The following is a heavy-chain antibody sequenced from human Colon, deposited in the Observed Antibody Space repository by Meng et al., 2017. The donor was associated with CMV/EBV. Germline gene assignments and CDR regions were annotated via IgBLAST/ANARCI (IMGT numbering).Heavy chain of an antibody. J-gene: IGHJ4*02. CDR1: GYTFTSYG. V-gene: IGHV1-18*01. CDR3: ARGRPNWSGVLDY. D-gene: IGHD1-1*01. CDR2: ISGSTGYT. Sequence: VPIVQYAAEVKVPGALCLVSCRSSGYTFTSYGINWVRQAPGQGLEWMGWISGSTGYTNRAQKFQGRVTMTTDTSTSTAYLALTSLTSNDTAVYYCARGRPNWSGVLDYWGQGTLVTVSS.